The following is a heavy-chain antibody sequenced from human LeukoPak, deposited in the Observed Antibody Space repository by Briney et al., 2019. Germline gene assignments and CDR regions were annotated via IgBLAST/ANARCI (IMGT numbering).Heavy chain of an antibody. CDR1: GFTFSSYA. CDR3: ARENLLPEYYYDSSGYYYFDY. D-gene: IGHD3-22*01. CDR2: ISYDGSNK. Sequence: GGSLRLSCAASGFTFSSYAMHWVRQAPGKGLERVAVISYDGSNKYYADSVKGRFTISRDNSKNTLYLQMNSLRAEDTAVYYCARENLLPEYYYDSSGYYYFDYWGQGTLVTVSS. J-gene: IGHJ4*02. V-gene: IGHV3-30-3*01.